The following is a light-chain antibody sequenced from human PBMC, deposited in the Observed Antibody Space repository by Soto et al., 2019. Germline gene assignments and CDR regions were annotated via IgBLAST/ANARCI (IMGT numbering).Light chain of an antibody. CDR2: DVS. J-gene: IGLJ1*01. CDR1: SSDVGGYNY. Sequence: QSALTQPASVSGSPGQSITISCTGTSSDVGGYNYVSWYQQHPGKAPKLMIYDVSNRPSGVSNRFSGSKSGNTASLTISGIKDEDEDDYYCSSYTSSSTPYVFGTGTKVTVL. CDR3: SSYTSSSTPYV. V-gene: IGLV2-14*01.